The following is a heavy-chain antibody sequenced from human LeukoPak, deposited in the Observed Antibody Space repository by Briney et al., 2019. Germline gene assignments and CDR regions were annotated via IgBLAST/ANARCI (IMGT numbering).Heavy chain of an antibody. Sequence: PGGSLGLSCVASGFSFNNYRMTWVRQAPGKGLEWVANIKQDGNAKYYVDSVKGRFTISRGNAKNSLYLQMNSLRAEDTAVYYCARDRAYLWGQGTLVTVSS. V-gene: IGHV3-7*01. CDR2: IKQDGNAK. CDR3: ARDRAYL. CDR1: GFSFNNYR. J-gene: IGHJ4*02.